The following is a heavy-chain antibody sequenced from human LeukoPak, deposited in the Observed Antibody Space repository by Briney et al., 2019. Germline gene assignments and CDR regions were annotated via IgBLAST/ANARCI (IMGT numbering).Heavy chain of an antibody. CDR3: ARATRNGYDY. J-gene: IGHJ4*02. D-gene: IGHD5-24*01. CDR2: ISDDSDTI. Sequence: PGGSLRLSCAASGFTFRVYGMNWVRQAPGKGPEWVSYISDDSDTIHYADSAKGRFTMSRDNAKNSLFLQMNSLRADDTVVYYCARATRNGYDYWGQGTLVTVSS. CDR1: GFTFRVYG. V-gene: IGHV3-48*04.